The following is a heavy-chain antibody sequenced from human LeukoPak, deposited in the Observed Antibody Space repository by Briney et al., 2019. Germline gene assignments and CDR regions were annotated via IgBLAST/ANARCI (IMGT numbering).Heavy chain of an antibody. V-gene: IGHV4-59*08. Sequence: SETLSLTCTVSGGSISSYYWSRIRQPPGKGLEWIGYIYYSGSTNYNPSLKSRVTISVDTSKNQFSLKLSSVTAADTAVYYCARRDYGDYFDYWGQGTLVTVSS. CDR1: GGSISSYY. J-gene: IGHJ4*02. D-gene: IGHD4-17*01. CDR2: IYYSGST. CDR3: ARRDYGDYFDY.